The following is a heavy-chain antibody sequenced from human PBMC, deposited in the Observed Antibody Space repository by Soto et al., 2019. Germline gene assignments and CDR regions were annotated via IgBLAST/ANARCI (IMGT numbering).Heavy chain of an antibody. CDR2: IYYSGST. CDR3: ARHPIVGATLYFDY. J-gene: IGHJ4*02. CDR1: GGSISSSSDY. Sequence: SETLSLTCTVSGGSISSSSDYWGWIRQPPGKGLEWLAHIYYSGSTYYNPSLKSRITISMDTSKNQVSLKLTSVTAADTAVYYCARHPIVGATLYFDYWGRGTLVTVSS. D-gene: IGHD1-26*01. V-gene: IGHV4-39*01.